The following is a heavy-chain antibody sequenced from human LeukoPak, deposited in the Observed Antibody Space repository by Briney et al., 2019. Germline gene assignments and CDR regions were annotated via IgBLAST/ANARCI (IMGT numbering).Heavy chain of an antibody. V-gene: IGHV4-59*01. CDR3: AREEYYYDSSGFFY. CDR2: IYYSGST. D-gene: IGHD3-22*01. J-gene: IGHJ4*02. Sequence: SETLSLTCTVSGGSISSYYWSWIQQPPGKGLEWIGYIYYSGSTNYNPSLKSRVTISVDTSKNQFSLKLSSVTAADTAVYYCAREEYYYDSSGFFYWGQGTLVTVSS. CDR1: GGSISSYY.